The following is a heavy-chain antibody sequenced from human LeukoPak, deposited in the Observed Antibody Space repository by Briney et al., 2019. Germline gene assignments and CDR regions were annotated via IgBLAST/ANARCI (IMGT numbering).Heavy chain of an antibody. D-gene: IGHD3-10*01. CDR1: IYSFTSYW. CDR3: ARLTRLTLYYYGSGSDPMGFDP. J-gene: IGHJ5*02. V-gene: IGHV5-51*01. Sequence: GQSLKISCKGSIYSFTSYWIGWVRQMPGKGLECMGMIYPGCSDTRYSPSFQGQVTISADKSISTAYLQWSSLKASDTAMYYCARLTRLTLYYYGSGSDPMGFDPWGQGTLANVSS. CDR2: IYPGCSDT.